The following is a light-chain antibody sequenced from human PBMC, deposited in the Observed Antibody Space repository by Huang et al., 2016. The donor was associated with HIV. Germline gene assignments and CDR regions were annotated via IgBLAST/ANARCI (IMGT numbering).Light chain of an antibody. CDR3: QQLHEYPVT. Sequence: AVQLPHFPSSLSASVGDRVVITCRASQYISTSLSWYQQKPGMSPKLLISAASKVHSGVSTRFSGDSAGAYVTLFITNVQPEDVATYYCQQLHEYPVTFGRGTRL. V-gene: IGKV1D-13*01. J-gene: IGKJ5*01. CDR1: QYISTS. CDR2: AAS.